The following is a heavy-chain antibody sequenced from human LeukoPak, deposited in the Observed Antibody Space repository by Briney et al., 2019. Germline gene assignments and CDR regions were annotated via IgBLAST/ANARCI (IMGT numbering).Heavy chain of an antibody. D-gene: IGHD4-23*01. CDR3: ARDLYGGNYYYGMDV. V-gene: IGHV3-23*01. CDR1: GFTFSSYA. Sequence: QAGGSLRLSCAASGFTFSSYAMSWVRQAPGKGLEWVSAISGSGGSTYYADSVKGRFTISRDNSKNTLYLQMNSLRAEDTAVYYCARDLYGGNYYYGMDVWGQGTTVTVSS. CDR2: ISGSGGST. J-gene: IGHJ6*02.